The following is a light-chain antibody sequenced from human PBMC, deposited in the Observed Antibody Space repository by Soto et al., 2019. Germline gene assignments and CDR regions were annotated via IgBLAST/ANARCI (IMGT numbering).Light chain of an antibody. CDR1: QSVSTY. J-gene: IGKJ4*01. V-gene: IGKV3-11*01. Sequence: EIVLTQSPATLSLSPGERATLSCRASQSVSTYFAWYQQKPGQAPRLLIYDVSKRATGIPARFSGSGSGTDFTLTISSLVPEDFAVYHCQQRINWPLTFGGGTKVEIK. CDR3: QQRINWPLT. CDR2: DVS.